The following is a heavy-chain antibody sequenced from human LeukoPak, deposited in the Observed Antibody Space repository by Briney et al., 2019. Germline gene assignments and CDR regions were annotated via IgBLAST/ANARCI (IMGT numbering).Heavy chain of an antibody. CDR1: GFTFSSYG. CDR3: ARDDYVWGSYRLHDY. J-gene: IGHJ4*02. CDR2: IKQDGSEK. V-gene: IGHV3-7*01. D-gene: IGHD3-16*02. Sequence: GGTLRLSCAASGFTFSSYGMSWVRQAPGKGLEWVANIKQDGSEKYYVDSVKGRFTISRDNAKNSLYLQMNSLRAEDTAVYYCARDDYVWGSYRLHDYWGQGTLVTVSS.